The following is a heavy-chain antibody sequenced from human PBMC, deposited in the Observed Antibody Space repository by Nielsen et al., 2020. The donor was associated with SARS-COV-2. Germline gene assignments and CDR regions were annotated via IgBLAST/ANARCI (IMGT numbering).Heavy chain of an antibody. CDR3: ARDRSRGHYFDY. D-gene: IGHD3-10*01. V-gene: IGHV3-33*01. Sequence: GESLKISCAASGFTFSSYGMHWVRQAPGKGLEWVAVIWYDGSNKYYADPVKGRFTISRDNSKNTLYLQMNSLRAEDSAVYYCARDRSRGHYFDYWGQGTLVTVSS. CDR1: GFTFSSYG. J-gene: IGHJ4*02. CDR2: IWYDGSNK.